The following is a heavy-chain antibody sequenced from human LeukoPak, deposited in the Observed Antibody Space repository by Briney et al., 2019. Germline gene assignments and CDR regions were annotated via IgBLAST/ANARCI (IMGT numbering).Heavy chain of an antibody. Sequence: SETLSLTCTVSGGSISSRSHYWVWIRQPPGKGLEWLGSIYYSGSTSYNPSLKRRVTISVDTSKNQFSLKLSSVTAADTAVYYCVRSSTYHLFDDWGQGTLVTVSS. J-gene: IGHJ4*02. D-gene: IGHD2-15*01. CDR1: GGSISSRSHY. V-gene: IGHV4-39*01. CDR2: IYYSGST. CDR3: VRSSTYHLFDD.